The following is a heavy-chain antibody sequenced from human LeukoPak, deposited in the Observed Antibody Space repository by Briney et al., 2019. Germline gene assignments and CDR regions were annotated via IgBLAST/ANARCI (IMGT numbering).Heavy chain of an antibody. CDR3: AKHTGSGSSSADCFDI. CDR2: ISGSGGAT. Sequence: GGSLRLPCSASGFTFSSYAMSWVRQTPGKGPEWVSAISGSGGATTTADSVMGRFTISRDNSKNTVYLQMNSLRAEDTAVYYCAKHTGSGSSSADCFDIWGQGAVVTVSS. V-gene: IGHV3-23*01. CDR1: GFTFSSYA. D-gene: IGHD1-26*01. J-gene: IGHJ3*02.